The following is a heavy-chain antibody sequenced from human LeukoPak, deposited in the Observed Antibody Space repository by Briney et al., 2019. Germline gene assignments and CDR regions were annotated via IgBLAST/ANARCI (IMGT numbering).Heavy chain of an antibody. CDR1: GGSILTTNW. J-gene: IGHJ4*02. V-gene: IGHV4-4*02. CDR2: VHLSGAS. CDR3: TRESGAFSPFGF. Sequence: PSETLSLTCAVSGGSILTTNWWSWVRQPPGKGLEWIGEVHLSGASNYNPSLKSRVNMSIDKSKNQLSLELTSVTAADTAIYYCTRESGAFSPFGFWGQGTLVTVYS. D-gene: IGHD1-26*01.